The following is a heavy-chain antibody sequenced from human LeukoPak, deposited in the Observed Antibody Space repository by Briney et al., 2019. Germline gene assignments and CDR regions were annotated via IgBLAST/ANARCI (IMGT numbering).Heavy chain of an antibody. J-gene: IGHJ1*01. V-gene: IGHV1-2*02. Sequence: ASVKVSCKASRDTFINNVISWLRQVPGQGLEWMGWINPNSGGTNYAQKFQGRVTMTRDTSISTAYMELSRLRSDDTAVYYCARVWGYSSRSSGWLEYFQHWGQGTLVTVSS. CDR3: ARVWGYSSRSSGWLEYFQH. CDR2: INPNSGGT. D-gene: IGHD6-19*01. CDR1: RDTFINNV.